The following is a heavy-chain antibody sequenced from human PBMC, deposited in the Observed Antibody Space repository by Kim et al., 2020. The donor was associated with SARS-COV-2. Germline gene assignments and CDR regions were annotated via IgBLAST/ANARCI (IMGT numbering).Heavy chain of an antibody. CDR3: AREVLGGFDP. V-gene: IGHV4-30-2*01. D-gene: IGHD2-8*01. CDR2: RT. J-gene: IGHJ5*02. Sequence: RTYHNPSLKSRVTISVDRSKNQFSLKLSSVTAADTAVYYCAREVLGGFDPWGQGTLVTVSS.